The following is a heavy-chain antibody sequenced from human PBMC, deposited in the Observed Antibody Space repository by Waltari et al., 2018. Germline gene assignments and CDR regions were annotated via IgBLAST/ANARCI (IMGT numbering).Heavy chain of an antibody. J-gene: IGHJ3*01. V-gene: IGHV3-66*03. Sequence: EVQLVQSGGGLIQPGGSLRLSCAASGFSINRNYMSWVRQAPGKGREWVSVIYSCGGTYYADTVKGRFTISRDNSKNTLYLQMNSLRAEDTAIYYCASQQMGTSCNHDDAFDVWGQGTMVTVSS. CDR3: ASQQMGTSCNHDDAFDV. CDR1: GFSINRNY. CDR2: IYSCGGT. D-gene: IGHD2-2*01.